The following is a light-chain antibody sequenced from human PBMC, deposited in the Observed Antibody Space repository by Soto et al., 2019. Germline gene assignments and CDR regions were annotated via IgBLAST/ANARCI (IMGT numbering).Light chain of an antibody. V-gene: IGKV3-15*01. CDR3: QQYNNWPWT. J-gene: IGKJ3*01. CDR2: DRS. CDR1: QSVSSN. Sequence: EIVMTQSPATLSVSPGERATLSCRASQSVSSNLAWYQQKPGQAPRLLFSDRSTRDTGIPARFTGSGSGTDFTLTISSLQSEDFAVYYCQQYNNWPWTFGPGTKVDMK.